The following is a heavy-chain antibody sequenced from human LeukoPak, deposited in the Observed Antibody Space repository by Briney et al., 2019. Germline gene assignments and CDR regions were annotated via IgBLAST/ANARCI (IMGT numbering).Heavy chain of an antibody. CDR2: IYPGDSDT. CDR1: GYSFTSYW. CDR3: ASTYDSSGYYPKYFQH. D-gene: IGHD3-22*01. J-gene: IGHJ1*01. Sequence: GESLKISCKGSGYSFTSYWIGWVRQMPGKGLEWMGIIYPGDSDTRYSPSFQGQVTISADKSISTAYLQWSSLKASDTAVYYCASTYDSSGYYPKYFQHWGQGTLVTVSS. V-gene: IGHV5-51*01.